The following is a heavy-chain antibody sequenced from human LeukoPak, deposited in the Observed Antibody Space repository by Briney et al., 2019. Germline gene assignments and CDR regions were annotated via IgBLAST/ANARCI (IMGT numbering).Heavy chain of an antibody. D-gene: IGHD6-13*01. CDR1: GGSISSSNW. Sequence: PSETLSLTCAVSGGSISSSNWWSWVRQPPGKGLEWIGEIYHSGSTNYNPSLKSRVTISVDKSKNQFSLKLSSVTAADTAVYYCAREGGAREQQLVLSRSPNWFDPWGQGTLVTVSS. J-gene: IGHJ5*02. CDR2: IYHSGST. CDR3: AREGGAREQQLVLSRSPNWFDP. V-gene: IGHV4-4*02.